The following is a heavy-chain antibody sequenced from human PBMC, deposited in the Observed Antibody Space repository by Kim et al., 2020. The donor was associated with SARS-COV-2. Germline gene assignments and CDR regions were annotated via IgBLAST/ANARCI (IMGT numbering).Heavy chain of an antibody. CDR2: ISSSSSYI. D-gene: IGHD2-15*01. CDR3: ARDGGVVVVAAPDY. V-gene: IGHV3-21*01. J-gene: IGHJ4*02. CDR1: GFTFSSYS. Sequence: GSLRLSCAASGFTFSSYSMNWVRQAPGKGLEWVSSISSSSSYIYYADSVKGRFTISRDNAKNSLYLQMNSLRAEDTAVYYCARDGGVVVVAAPDYWGQGTLVTVSS.